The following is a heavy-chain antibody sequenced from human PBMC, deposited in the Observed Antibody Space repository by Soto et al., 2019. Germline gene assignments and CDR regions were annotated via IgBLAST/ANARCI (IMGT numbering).Heavy chain of an antibody. CDR2: IEGDGSAK. V-gene: IGHV3-7*03. J-gene: IGHJ6*02. CDR1: GFTFSSFW. D-gene: IGHD2-2*02. CDR3: VRDGCSGNRCYIYGMDV. Sequence: LRLSCAASGFTFSSFWMSWVRQAPGKGPEWVANIEGDGSAKNYLDSVKGRFTISRDNAKNSLYLQMSSLRAEDTAVYYCVRDGCSGNRCYIYGMDVWGQGTTVTVSS.